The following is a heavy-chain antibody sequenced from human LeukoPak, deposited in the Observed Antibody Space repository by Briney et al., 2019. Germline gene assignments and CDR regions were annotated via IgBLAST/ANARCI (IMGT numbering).Heavy chain of an antibody. CDR1: GGSISSYS. J-gene: IGHJ4*02. Sequence: TSETLSLTCTVSGGSISSYSWNWIRQPPGKGLEWIGSIYYSGSTYYNPSLKSRVTISVDTSKNQFSLKLSSVTAADTAVYYCARHLTSPAAAGGYWGQGTLVTVSS. V-gene: IGHV4-39*01. D-gene: IGHD6-13*01. CDR2: IYYSGST. CDR3: ARHLTSPAAAGGY.